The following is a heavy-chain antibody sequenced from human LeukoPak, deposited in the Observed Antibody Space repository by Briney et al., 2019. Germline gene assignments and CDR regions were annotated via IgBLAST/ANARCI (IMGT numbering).Heavy chain of an antibody. V-gene: IGHV4-59*01. J-gene: IGHJ6*03. CDR3: VRENGIADDKATMAKFSKTQVKYYYYMDV. D-gene: IGHD4/OR15-4a*01. CDR2: CYYSRST. CDR1: GGSMSDFC. Sequence: SETLSLTCTVSGGSMSDFCWTWIRQAPGKGPEWNGGCYYSRSTSVSSYYNPALKSRVTISVDSSKKQFSLKLASVTAADAAVYYCVRENGIADDKATMAKFSKTQVKYYYYMDVWGKGTTVTVSS.